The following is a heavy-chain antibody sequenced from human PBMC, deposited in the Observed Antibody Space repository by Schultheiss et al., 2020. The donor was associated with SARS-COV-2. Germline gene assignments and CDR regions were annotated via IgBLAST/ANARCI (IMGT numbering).Heavy chain of an antibody. Sequence: SETLSLTCTVSGGSISSYYWSWIRQPPGKGLEWIGYIYHSGSTYYNPSLKSRVTISVDRSKNQFSLKLSSVTAADTAVYYCARAVLVVVDWYFDLWGRGTLVTVSS. V-gene: IGHV4-59*04. CDR3: ARAVLVVVDWYFDL. J-gene: IGHJ2*01. D-gene: IGHD3-22*01. CDR2: IYHSGST. CDR1: GGSISSYY.